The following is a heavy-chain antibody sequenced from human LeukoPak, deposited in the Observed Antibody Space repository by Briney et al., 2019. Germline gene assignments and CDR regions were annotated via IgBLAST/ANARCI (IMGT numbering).Heavy chain of an antibody. V-gene: IGHV3-30*02. CDR1: GFTFSSYG. CDR3: AKDFTEGYYDSSGSFDY. Sequence: GSLRLSCAASGFTFSSYGMHWVRQAPGKGLEWVAFIRYDGSNKYYADSVKGRFTISRDNSKNTLYLQMNSLRAEDTAVYYCAKDFTEGYYDSSGSFDYWGQGTLVTVSS. CDR2: IRYDGSNK. D-gene: IGHD3-22*01. J-gene: IGHJ4*02.